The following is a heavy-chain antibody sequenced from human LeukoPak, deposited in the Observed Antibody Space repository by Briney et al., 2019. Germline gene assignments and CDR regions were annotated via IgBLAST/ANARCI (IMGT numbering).Heavy chain of an antibody. V-gene: IGHV4-31*03. CDR3: ARVQHYYDSSGRNFDY. CDR1: GGSISSGGYY. Sequence: SETLSLTCTVSGGSISSGGYYWSWIRQHPGKGLEWIGYIYYSGSTYCNPSLKSRVTISVDTSKNQFSLKLSSVTAADTAVYYCARVQHYYDSSGRNFDYWGQGTLVTVSS. J-gene: IGHJ4*02. D-gene: IGHD3-22*01. CDR2: IYYSGST.